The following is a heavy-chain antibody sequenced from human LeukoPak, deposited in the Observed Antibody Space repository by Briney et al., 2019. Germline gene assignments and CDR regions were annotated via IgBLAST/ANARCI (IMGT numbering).Heavy chain of an antibody. Sequence: ASVKVSCKASGGTFGSYAISWVRQAPGQGLEWMGRIIPILGIANYAQKFQGRVTITADKSTSTAYMELSSLRSEDTAVYYCAREGSIAASYYYYGMDVWGQGTTVTVSS. D-gene: IGHD6-13*01. CDR3: AREGSIAASYYYYGMDV. CDR2: IIPILGIA. J-gene: IGHJ6*02. V-gene: IGHV1-69*04. CDR1: GGTFGSYA.